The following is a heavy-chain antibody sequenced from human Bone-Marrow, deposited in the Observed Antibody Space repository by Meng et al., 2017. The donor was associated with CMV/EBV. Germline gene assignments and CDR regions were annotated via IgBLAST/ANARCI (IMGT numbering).Heavy chain of an antibody. D-gene: IGHD1-26*01. CDR3: ARCWATTLLGMDV. Sequence: GESLKISCAASGFTFSTYNMNWVRQAPGKGLEWVSYISSSSSTIYYADSVKGRFTISRDNAKNSLYLQMNSLRAEDTAVYYCARCWATTLLGMDVWGQGTTVTGSS. V-gene: IGHV3-48*04. J-gene: IGHJ6*01. CDR2: ISSSSSTI. CDR1: GFTFSTYN.